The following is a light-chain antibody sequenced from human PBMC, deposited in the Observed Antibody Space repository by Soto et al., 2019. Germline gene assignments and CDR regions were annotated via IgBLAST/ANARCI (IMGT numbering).Light chain of an antibody. Sequence: DIQMTQSPSTLSASVGDRVTITCRASQSISNWLAWYQQKPGKAPKLLIYKASGLDSGVPSRFSGSGSGTECALTIDMLQSEDFATYYSQQYYIYWTFGQGTKVEI. J-gene: IGKJ1*01. CDR3: QQYYIYWT. CDR2: KAS. CDR1: QSISNW. V-gene: IGKV1-5*03.